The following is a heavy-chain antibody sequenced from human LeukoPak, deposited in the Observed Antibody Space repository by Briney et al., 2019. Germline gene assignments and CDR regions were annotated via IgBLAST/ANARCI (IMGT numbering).Heavy chain of an antibody. CDR1: GGSLSNYY. J-gene: IGHJ4*02. V-gene: IGHV4-59*01. Sequence: SETLSLTCTVSGGSLSNYYWTWIRQPPGKGLEWIGYISYSGSANYNPSLKSRLTISVGSSKNRFSLKLSSVTAADTAVYYCARDSGSYYSTDYYFDYWGQGTLVTVSS. CDR2: ISYSGSA. CDR3: ARDSGSYYSTDYYFDY. D-gene: IGHD3-10*01.